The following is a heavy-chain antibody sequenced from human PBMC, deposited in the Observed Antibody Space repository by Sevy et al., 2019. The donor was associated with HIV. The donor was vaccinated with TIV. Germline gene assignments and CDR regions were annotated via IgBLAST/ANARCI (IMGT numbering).Heavy chain of an antibody. Sequence: SETLSLTCTVSGGSISSYYWSWIRQPPGKGLEWIGYIYYSGSTNYNPSLKSRVTISVDTSKNQFSLKLSSVTAADTAVYYCARDLGIAIDYWGQRTLDTVSS. CDR1: GGSISSYY. CDR2: IYYSGST. D-gene: IGHD6-13*01. CDR3: ARDLGIAIDY. V-gene: IGHV4-59*01. J-gene: IGHJ4*02.